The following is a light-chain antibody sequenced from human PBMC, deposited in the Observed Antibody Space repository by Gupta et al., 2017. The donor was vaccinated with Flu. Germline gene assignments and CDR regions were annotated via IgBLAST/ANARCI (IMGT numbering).Light chain of an antibody. Sequence: QSVLTQPPSASGTPGQRVTIYCYGSSSDIGSNIVNWYQHFPGTAPKLLIYNNNERPSGVPDRFSGSKSGTSASLAISGLQSEDEADYYCAAWDDSVNGRVFGGGTKLTVL. V-gene: IGLV1-44*01. CDR1: SSDIGSNI. CDR2: NNN. J-gene: IGLJ3*02. CDR3: AAWDDSVNGRV.